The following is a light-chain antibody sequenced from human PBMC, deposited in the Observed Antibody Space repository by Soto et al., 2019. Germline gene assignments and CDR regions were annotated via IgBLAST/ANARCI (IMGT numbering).Light chain of an antibody. CDR1: SSNIGTGYD. CDR3: QSYDSSLLAV. V-gene: IGLV1-40*01. CDR2: GNN. Sequence: QSVLTQPPSVSGAPGQRVTISCTGSSSNIGTGYDVHWYQHLPGTAPKLLIYGNNYRPSGVPDRFSGSKSGTSASLTITGLQAEDEADYYCQSYDSSLLAVFGGGTKVTVL. J-gene: IGLJ3*02.